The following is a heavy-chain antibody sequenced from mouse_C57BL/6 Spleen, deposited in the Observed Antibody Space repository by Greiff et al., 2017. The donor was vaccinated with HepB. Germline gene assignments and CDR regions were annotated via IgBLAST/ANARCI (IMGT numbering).Heavy chain of an antibody. CDR1: GYTFTDYE. D-gene: IGHD3-2*02. CDR3: TKSSEGY. J-gene: IGHJ2*01. V-gene: IGHV1-15*01. Sequence: VQLVESGAELVRPGASVTLSCKASGYTFTDYEMHWVKQTPVHGLEWIGAIDPETGGTAYNQKFKGKAILTADKSSSTAYMELRSLTSEGSAVYYCTKSSEGYWGQGTTLTVSS. CDR2: IDPETGGT.